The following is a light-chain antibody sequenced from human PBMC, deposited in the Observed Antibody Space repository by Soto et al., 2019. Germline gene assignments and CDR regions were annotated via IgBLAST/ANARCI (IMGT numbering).Light chain of an antibody. J-gene: IGKJ1*01. V-gene: IGKV3D-15*01. CDR1: QNVSSN. CDR2: GAS. Sequence: EIVMTQSPATLSVSPGERDTLSCRASQNVSSNLAWFQQKPGQAPRLLIYGASTRAPGIPARFSGSGSGTEFTLTISSLQSEDFAVFYCQQYNNWLWTFGQGAKVEIK. CDR3: QQYNNWLWT.